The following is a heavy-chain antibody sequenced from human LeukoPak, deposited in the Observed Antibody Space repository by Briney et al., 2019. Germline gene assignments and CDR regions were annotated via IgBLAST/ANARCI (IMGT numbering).Heavy chain of an antibody. Sequence: SETLSLTCIVSGGSINTYYWNWIRQPAGKGLEWIGYTYYSGTTKYNPSLKSRVTISADTSKNQFSLKLRSLTAADTAVYYCARHLGVAVAADAFDIWGQGTMVTVSS. CDR2: TYYSGTT. D-gene: IGHD6-19*01. CDR1: GGSINTYY. V-gene: IGHV4-59*08. CDR3: ARHLGVAVAADAFDI. J-gene: IGHJ3*02.